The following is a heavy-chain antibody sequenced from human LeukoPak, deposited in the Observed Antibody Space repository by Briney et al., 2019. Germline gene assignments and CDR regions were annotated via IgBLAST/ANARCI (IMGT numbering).Heavy chain of an antibody. Sequence: GGSLRLSCAASGFTVSSNYMSWVRQAPGKGLEWVSVIYSGGSTYYADSVKGRFTISRDNAKNSLHLQMNSLRAEDTAVYYCASQVGATFEEADYYYYMDVWGKGTTVTVSS. V-gene: IGHV3-53*01. CDR2: IYSGGST. CDR1: GFTVSSNY. J-gene: IGHJ6*03. D-gene: IGHD1-26*01. CDR3: ASQVGATFEEADYYYYMDV.